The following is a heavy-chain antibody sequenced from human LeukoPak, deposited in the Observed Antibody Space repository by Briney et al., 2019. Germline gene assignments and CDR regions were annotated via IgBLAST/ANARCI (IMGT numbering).Heavy chain of an antibody. J-gene: IGHJ6*04. CDR2: ISSSSSYT. V-gene: IGHV3-21*04. CDR1: GFTFSSYS. CDR3: AELVITMLGDV. Sequence: RGSLRLSCAASGFTFSSYSMNWVRQAPGEGLEWVSSISSSSSYTYYADSVKGRFTISRDNAKNSLYLQMNSLRAEDTAVYYCAELVITMLGDVWGKGTTVTISS. D-gene: IGHD3-10*02.